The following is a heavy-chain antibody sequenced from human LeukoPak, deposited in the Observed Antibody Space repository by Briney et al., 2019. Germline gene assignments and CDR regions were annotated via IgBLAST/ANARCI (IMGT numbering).Heavy chain of an antibody. CDR2: IKQDGSKK. D-gene: IGHD1-26*01. V-gene: IGHV3-7*04. CDR1: GFPFSSYW. CDR3: TRVSYIDEGIDY. J-gene: IGHJ4*02. Sequence: GGSLRLSCVASGFPFSSYWMTWVRQAPGKGLEWVANIKQDGSKKSYVDSVKGRFTISRDNAKNSLYLQMNSLRAEDTAIYYCTRVSYIDEGIDYWGQGTLVTVSS.